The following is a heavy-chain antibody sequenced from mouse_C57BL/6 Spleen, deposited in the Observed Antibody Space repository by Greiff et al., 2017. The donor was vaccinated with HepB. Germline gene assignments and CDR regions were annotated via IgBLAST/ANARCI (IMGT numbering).Heavy chain of an antibody. Sequence: EVKLMESGPELVKPGASVKISCKASGYSFTGYYMNRVKQSPEKSLEWIGEINPSTGGTTYNQKFKAKATLTVDKSSSTAYMQLKSLTSEDAAVYYCARRGDDWFAYWGQGTLVTVSA. V-gene: IGHV1-42*01. CDR1: GYSFTGYY. CDR2: INPSTGGT. CDR3: ARRGDDWFAY. J-gene: IGHJ3*01.